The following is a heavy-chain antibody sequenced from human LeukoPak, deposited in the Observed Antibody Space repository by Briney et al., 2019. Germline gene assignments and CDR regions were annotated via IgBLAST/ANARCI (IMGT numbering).Heavy chain of an antibody. J-gene: IGHJ4*02. CDR2: ISSSSSYI. Sequence: GGSLRLSCAASGFTFSSYSMNWVRQAPGKWLEWVSSISSSSSYIYYADSVKGRFTISRDNAKNSLYLQMNSLRAEDTAVYYCARDIRTVGVTFDYWGQGTLVTVSS. CDR1: GFTFSSYS. V-gene: IGHV3-21*01. D-gene: IGHD1-26*01. CDR3: ARDIRTVGVTFDY.